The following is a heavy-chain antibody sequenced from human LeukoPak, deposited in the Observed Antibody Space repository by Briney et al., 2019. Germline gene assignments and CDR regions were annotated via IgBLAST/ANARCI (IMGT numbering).Heavy chain of an antibody. CDR3: AVAPGDY. D-gene: IGHD2-21*01. CDR2: INPNSDYT. J-gene: IGHJ4*02. Sequence: GASVKVSCKASGGTFSSYDISWVRQAPGQGLEWMGWINPNSDYTYYAQKFQGRITLTSDTSFTTVYMELSPLTSDDTAVYYCAVAPGDYWGQGTLVSVSA. CDR1: GGTFSSYD. V-gene: IGHV1-2*02.